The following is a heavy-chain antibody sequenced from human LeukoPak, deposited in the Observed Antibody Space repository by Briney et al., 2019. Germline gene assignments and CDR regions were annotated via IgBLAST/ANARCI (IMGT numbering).Heavy chain of an antibody. D-gene: IGHD2-15*01. CDR3: ARGAIVVVVAATYNAFDI. CDR1: GFTFDDYG. V-gene: IGHV3-20*04. Sequence: GGSLRLSCAASGFTFDDYGMSWVRQAPGKGLEWVSGINWNGGSTGYADSVKGRFTISRDNAKNSLYLQMNSLRAEDAALYYCARGAIVVVVAATYNAFDIWGQGTMVTVSS. J-gene: IGHJ3*02. CDR2: INWNGGST.